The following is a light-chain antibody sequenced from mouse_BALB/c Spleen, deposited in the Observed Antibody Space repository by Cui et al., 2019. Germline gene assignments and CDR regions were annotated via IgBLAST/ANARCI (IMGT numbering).Light chain of an antibody. CDR3: LQYDEFPYT. V-gene: IGKV14-111*01. J-gene: IGKJ2*01. Sequence: DIKMRQSLSSMYASLGERVPITCKSSQDINSYLSWFQQKPGKSPKTLIYRANRLVDGVPSRFSGSGSGQDYSLTISSLEYEDMGIYYCLQYDEFPYTFGGGTKLEI. CDR1: QDINSY. CDR2: RAN.